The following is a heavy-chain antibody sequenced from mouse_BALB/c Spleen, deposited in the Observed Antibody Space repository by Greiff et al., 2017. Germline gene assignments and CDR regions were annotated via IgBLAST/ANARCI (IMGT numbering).Heavy chain of an antibody. V-gene: IGHV5-9-3*01. CDR1: GFTFSSYA. D-gene: IGHD1-1*01. Sequence: EVKLVESGGGLVKPGGSLKLSCAASGFTFSSYAMSWVRQTPEKRLEWVATISSGGSYTYYPDSVKGRFTISRDNAKNTLYLQMSSLRSEDTAMYYCARQDTGWYFDVWGAGTTVTVSS. J-gene: IGHJ1*01. CDR2: ISSGGSYT. CDR3: ARQDTGWYFDV.